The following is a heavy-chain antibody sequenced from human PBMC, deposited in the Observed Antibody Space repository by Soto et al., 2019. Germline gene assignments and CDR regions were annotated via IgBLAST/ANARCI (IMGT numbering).Heavy chain of an antibody. D-gene: IGHD3-3*01. CDR3: AKEFFYYFDY. CDR1: GFTFSSYV. V-gene: IGHV3-30*18. Sequence: GGSLRLSCAASGFTFSSYVMHWVRQAPGKGLEWVAVISYDGSNKYYADSVKGRFTISRDNSKNTLYLQMNSLRAEDTAVYYCAKEFFYYFDYWGQGTLVTVSS. CDR2: ISYDGSNK. J-gene: IGHJ4*02.